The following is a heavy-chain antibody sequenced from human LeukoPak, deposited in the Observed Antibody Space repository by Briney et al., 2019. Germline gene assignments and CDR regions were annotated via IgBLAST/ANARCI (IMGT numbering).Heavy chain of an antibody. Sequence: SETLSLTCTVSGGSISSYYWSWIRQPPGKGLEWIGYIYYSGSTNYNPSLKSRVTISVDTSKNQFSLKLSYVTAADTAVYYCARVIRYCSGGSCYAPAFDPWGQGTLVTVSS. J-gene: IGHJ5*02. V-gene: IGHV4-59*01. CDR1: GGSISSYY. CDR2: IYYSGST. CDR3: ARVIRYCSGGSCYAPAFDP. D-gene: IGHD2-15*01.